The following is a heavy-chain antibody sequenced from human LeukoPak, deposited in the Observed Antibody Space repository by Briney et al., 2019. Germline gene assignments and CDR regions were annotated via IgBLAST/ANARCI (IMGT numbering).Heavy chain of an antibody. Sequence: GGSLRLSCAASGFIFSFYGMHWVRQAPGKGLEWVAFIRYDGSNKYYADSVKGRFTISRDNSKNTLYLQMNSLRAEDTAVYYCQLPGGGALDYWGQGTLVTVSS. CDR3: QLPGGGALDY. D-gene: IGHD3-16*01. V-gene: IGHV3-30*02. CDR2: IRYDGSNK. CDR1: GFIFSFYG. J-gene: IGHJ4*02.